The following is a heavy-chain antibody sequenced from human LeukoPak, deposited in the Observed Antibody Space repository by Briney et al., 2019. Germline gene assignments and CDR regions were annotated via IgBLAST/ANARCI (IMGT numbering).Heavy chain of an antibody. D-gene: IGHD6-13*01. CDR1: GGSISNYY. CDR3: ARLSSSWSGYGMDV. V-gene: IGHV4-59*08. CDR2: IYYSGST. Sequence: SETLSLTCTVSGGSISNYYWSWIRQPPGKGLEWIGYIYYSGSTNYNPSLKSRVTISVDTSKNQFSLKLSSVTAADTAVYYCARLSSSWSGYGMDVWGQGTTVTVSS. J-gene: IGHJ6*02.